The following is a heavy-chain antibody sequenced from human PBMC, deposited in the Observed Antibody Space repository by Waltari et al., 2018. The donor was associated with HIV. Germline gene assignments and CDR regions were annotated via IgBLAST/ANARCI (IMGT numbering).Heavy chain of an antibody. D-gene: IGHD1-26*01. Sequence: EVQLVESGGGLVQPGRSLRLSCVASGFSIYNSAMHWVRQVPGKGLEWVSGISWNSARTTYGDSVKGRFTISRDNAKKTVTLQMNSLRVEDTALYYCAKGGPLGATNYGMDVWGQGTTVTVSS. J-gene: IGHJ6*02. CDR2: ISWNSART. CDR1: GFSIYNSA. V-gene: IGHV3-9*01. CDR3: AKGGPLGATNYGMDV.